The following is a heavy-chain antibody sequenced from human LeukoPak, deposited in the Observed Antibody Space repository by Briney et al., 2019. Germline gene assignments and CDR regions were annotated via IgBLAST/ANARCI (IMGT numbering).Heavy chain of an antibody. J-gene: IGHJ3*02. CDR1: RFTFSTYW. V-gene: IGHV3-30*03. Sequence: GGSLRLSCAASRFTFSTYWMHWVRQAPGKGLEWVAVISHDGSNKYYADSVKGRFTISRDNSKNTLYLQMNSLRAEDTAVYYCARDAVGASTAAFDIWGQGTMVTVSS. CDR3: ARDAVGASTAAFDI. CDR2: ISHDGSNK. D-gene: IGHD1-26*01.